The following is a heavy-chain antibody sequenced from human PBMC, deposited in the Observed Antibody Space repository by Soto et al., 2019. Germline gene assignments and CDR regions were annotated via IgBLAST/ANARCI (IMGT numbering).Heavy chain of an antibody. J-gene: IGHJ4*02. Sequence: GGSLRLSCAASGFSFSSDAMSWVRQAPGKGLEWVSAISGSGGSTYYADSVKGRFTISRDNSKNTLYLQMNSLRAEDTAVYYCAKACTIFGPAPCYWGQGTLVTVSS. CDR1: GFSFSSDA. V-gene: IGHV3-23*01. CDR3: AKACTIFGPAPCY. D-gene: IGHD3-3*01. CDR2: ISGSGGST.